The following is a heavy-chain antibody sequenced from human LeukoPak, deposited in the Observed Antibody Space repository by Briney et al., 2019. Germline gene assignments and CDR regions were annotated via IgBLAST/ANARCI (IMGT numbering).Heavy chain of an antibody. CDR2: ISSDGSNK. V-gene: IGHV3-30*03. Sequence: GGSLRLSCAASRFTFNTFGMHWVRQAPGKGLEWVAVISSDGSNKYYADSVKGRFTISRDNSKDTLYQQMSSLTIEDTAVYYCRAATKYLDYYYDYWGQGTLVTVSS. CDR3: RAATKYLDYYYDY. D-gene: IGHD3-22*01. J-gene: IGHJ4*02. CDR1: RFTFNTFG.